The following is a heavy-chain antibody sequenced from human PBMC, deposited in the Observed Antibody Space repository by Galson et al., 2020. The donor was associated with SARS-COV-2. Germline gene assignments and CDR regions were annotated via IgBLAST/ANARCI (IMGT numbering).Heavy chain of an antibody. D-gene: IGHD3-3*01. V-gene: IGHV3-7*01. Sequence: TGGSLRLSCAASGFTFTNCWMSWVRQAPGKGLEWVATIQPDGGEKFYVDSVKGRFTISRDNAKNSLYLQLNSLRAEDAAIYFCARDPPIIPVDTQGDYWGQGTLVTVYS. CDR2: IQPDGGEK. CDR3: ARDPPIIPVDTQGDY. CDR1: GFTFTNCW. J-gene: IGHJ4*02.